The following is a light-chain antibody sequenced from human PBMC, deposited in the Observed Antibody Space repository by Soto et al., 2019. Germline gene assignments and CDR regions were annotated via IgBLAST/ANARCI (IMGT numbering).Light chain of an antibody. CDR3: QQYNNWPRAT. CDR1: QSISSN. CDR2: RTS. Sequence: EIVMRQSPATLAVSAGERATLSCRASQSISSNLAWYQQKPGQAPRLLMFRTSSRATGFPARFSGSGSGTEFNLTISSLQSEDFGVYYCQQYNNWPRATFGGGTKVDIK. J-gene: IGKJ4*01. V-gene: IGKV3-15*01.